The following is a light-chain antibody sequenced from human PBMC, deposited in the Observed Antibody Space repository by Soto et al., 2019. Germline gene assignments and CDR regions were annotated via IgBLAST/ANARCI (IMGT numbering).Light chain of an antibody. CDR3: QQRRNWPIT. Sequence: EIVLTQSPATLSLPPVERATLSCRASQSVSSYLAWYQQKPGQAPRLLIYDASNRATGIPARFSGSGPGTDFTLTISSLEPEDFAVYYCQQRRNWPITFGQGTRLEIK. V-gene: IGKV3-11*01. CDR2: DAS. J-gene: IGKJ5*01. CDR1: QSVSSY.